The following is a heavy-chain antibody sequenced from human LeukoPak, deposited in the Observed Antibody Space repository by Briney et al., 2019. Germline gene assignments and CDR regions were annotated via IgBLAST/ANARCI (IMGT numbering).Heavy chain of an antibody. Sequence: PSETLSLTCTVSGGSISSYCWIWIRQPAGKGLEWIGRICSSGSTIYNPSLKSRVTMSLDMSNNQFSLKLSSVTAADTAVYYCARDRGSDGSDQLXPWGQGTLVT. D-gene: IGHD3-10*01. J-gene: IGHJ5*02. CDR3: ARDRGSDGSDQLXP. V-gene: IGHV4-4*07. CDR2: ICSSGST. CDR1: GGSISSYC.